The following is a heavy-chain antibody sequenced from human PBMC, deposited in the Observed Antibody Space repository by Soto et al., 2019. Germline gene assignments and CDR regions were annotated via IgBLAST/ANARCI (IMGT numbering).Heavy chain of an antibody. V-gene: IGHV3-23*01. Sequence: GGSLRLSCAASEFTFSSYPMSWVRQAPGKGLEWVSAITGSGGFTNYADSVKGRFTISRDNSKNTLFLQMNSLRAEDTAVYYCAKARDTATAYDAYDMWGQGTMVTVSS. CDR2: ITGSGGFT. J-gene: IGHJ3*02. CDR1: EFTFSSYP. D-gene: IGHD5-18*01. CDR3: AKARDTATAYDAYDM.